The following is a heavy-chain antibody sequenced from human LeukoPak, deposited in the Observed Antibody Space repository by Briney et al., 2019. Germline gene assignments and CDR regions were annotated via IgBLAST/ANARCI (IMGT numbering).Heavy chain of an antibody. CDR1: GFTFSKYW. V-gene: IGHV3-7*03. Sequence: GGSRTLSCAASGFTFSKYWMNWVRQAPGKGLEWVSNMNEYGTEKYYVDSVRGRFTISRDNSKNTLYLQMNSLRAEDTAVYYCARGLKYSSGWYYFDYWGQGTLVIVSS. J-gene: IGHJ4*02. CDR3: ARGLKYSSGWYYFDY. D-gene: IGHD6-19*01. CDR2: MNEYGTEK.